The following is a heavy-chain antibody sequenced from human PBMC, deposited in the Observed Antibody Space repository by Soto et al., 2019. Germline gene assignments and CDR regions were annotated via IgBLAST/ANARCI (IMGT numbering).Heavy chain of an antibody. J-gene: IGHJ4*02. V-gene: IGHV1-3*01. CDR1: GYTFTSYA. CDR2: INAGNGNT. Sequence: ASVKVSCKASGYTFTSYAMHWVRQAPGQRLEWMGWINAGNGNTKYSQKFQGRVTITRDTSASTAYMELSSLRSEDTAVYYCARGEDYDFWSGSNEPRFSYFDYWGQGTLVTVSS. D-gene: IGHD3-3*01. CDR3: ARGEDYDFWSGSNEPRFSYFDY.